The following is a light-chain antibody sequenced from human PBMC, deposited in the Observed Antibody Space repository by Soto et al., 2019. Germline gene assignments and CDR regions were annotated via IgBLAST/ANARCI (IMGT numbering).Light chain of an antibody. CDR1: SSDAGSYNL. CDR2: EVS. CDR3: CSYAGSSTPYV. J-gene: IGLJ1*01. Sequence: QSALTQPASVSGSPGQSITISCTGTSSDAGSYNLVSWYQQHPGKAPKLMIYEVSKRPSGVSNRFSGSKSGNTASLTISGLQAEDEADYYCCSYAGSSTPYVFGTGTKLTVL. V-gene: IGLV2-23*02.